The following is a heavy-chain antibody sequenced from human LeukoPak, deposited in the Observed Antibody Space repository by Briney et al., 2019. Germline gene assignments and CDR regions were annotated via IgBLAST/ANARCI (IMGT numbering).Heavy chain of an antibody. Sequence: GGSLRLSCAASGFTFSSYAMSWVRQAPGKGLEWVSAISGSGGSTYYADSVKGRFTISRDNSKNTLYLQTNSLRAEDTAVYYCAKVPLVAARPYYFDYWGQGTLVTVSS. V-gene: IGHV3-23*01. CDR2: ISGSGGST. CDR3: AKVPLVAARPYYFDY. D-gene: IGHD6-6*01. CDR1: GFTFSSYA. J-gene: IGHJ4*02.